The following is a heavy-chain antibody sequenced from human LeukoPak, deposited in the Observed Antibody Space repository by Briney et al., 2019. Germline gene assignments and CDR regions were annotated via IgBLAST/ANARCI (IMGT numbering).Heavy chain of an antibody. CDR1: GITLSSYG. CDR2: ISDAGNNK. CDR3: AKGAAAAAAMTWFDP. V-gene: IGHV3-30*18. Sequence: GGSLRLSCAASGITLSSYGMLWVRQAAGKGLEWVAVISDAGNNKYYEDSVRGRFTISGDNSKNTWYLQMNSLRPEDTAVYYCAKGAAAAAAMTWFDPWGQGTLVTVSS. J-gene: IGHJ5*02. D-gene: IGHD2-2*01.